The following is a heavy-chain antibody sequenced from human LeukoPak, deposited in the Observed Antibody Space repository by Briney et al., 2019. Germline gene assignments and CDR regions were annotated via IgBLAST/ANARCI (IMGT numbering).Heavy chain of an antibody. J-gene: IGHJ4*02. V-gene: IGHV4-30-2*01. Sequence: SETLSLTCTVSGGSISSGTFYWSWIRQPPGKGLEWIGYIYHSGSTYYNPSLKSRVTISLDRSKNQFSLKLSSVTAADTAVYYCARTPSGYSGYRIWGQGTLVTVSS. D-gene: IGHD5-12*01. CDR2: IYHSGST. CDR1: GGSISSGTFY. CDR3: ARTPSGYSGYRI.